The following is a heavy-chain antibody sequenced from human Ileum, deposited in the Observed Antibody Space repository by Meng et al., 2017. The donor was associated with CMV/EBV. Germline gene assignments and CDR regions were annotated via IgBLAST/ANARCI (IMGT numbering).Heavy chain of an antibody. D-gene: IGHD4-17*01. CDR2: IHTSGRT. J-gene: IGHJ5*02. CDR3: ARDPGTTVTWFDP. CDR1: GGSIFSGSSY. Sequence: VSGGSIFSGSSYWTWLRQPAGKGLEWIERIHTSGRTYYSPSLKSRVTISIETYKNQFSLKLSSVTAADTAVYYCARDPGTTVTWFDPWGQGTLVTVSS. V-gene: IGHV4-61*02.